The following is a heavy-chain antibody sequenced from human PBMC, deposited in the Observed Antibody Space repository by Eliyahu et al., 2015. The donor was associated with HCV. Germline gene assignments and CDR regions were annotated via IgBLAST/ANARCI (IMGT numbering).Heavy chain of an antibody. CDR2: IYSTGST. J-gene: IGHJ5*02. V-gene: IGHV4-61*08. Sequence: LSLTCTVSGGSIESGANYWSWVRHLPGKGLEWLGYIYSTGSTNYNPSLKSRVTIWRDSSRNQFFLKLQSATTADTAVYYCAKDTGDGGTCYESWGQGAHVTVSS. D-gene: IGHD2-8*02. CDR1: GGSIESGANY. CDR3: AKDTGDGGTCYES.